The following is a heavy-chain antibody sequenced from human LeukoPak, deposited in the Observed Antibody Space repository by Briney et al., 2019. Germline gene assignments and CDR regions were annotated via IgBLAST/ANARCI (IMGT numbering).Heavy chain of an antibody. V-gene: IGHV1-2*02. D-gene: IGHD4/OR15-4a*01. Sequence: ASVKVSCKASGYTFTGSFIHWVRQAPGQGLDWMGWINPNSGATNYAQKFQGRVTMTRDTSISTVYMELTRLTSDDTAVYYCARGGANAYFFDYWGQGTLVTVSS. CDR1: GYTFTGSF. CDR3: ARGGANAYFFDY. CDR2: INPNSGAT. J-gene: IGHJ4*02.